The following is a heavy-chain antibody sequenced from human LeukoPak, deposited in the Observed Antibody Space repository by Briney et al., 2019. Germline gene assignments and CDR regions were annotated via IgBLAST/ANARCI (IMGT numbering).Heavy chain of an antibody. Sequence: GGSLRLSCAASGFTFSSYGMHWVRQAPGKGLERVAVIWYDGSNKYYADSVKGRFTISRDNSKNTLYLQMNSLRAEDTAVYYCAKADYYDSSGPEINWGQGTLVTVSS. CDR2: IWYDGSNK. D-gene: IGHD3-22*01. J-gene: IGHJ4*02. V-gene: IGHV3-33*06. CDR1: GFTFSSYG. CDR3: AKADYYDSSGPEIN.